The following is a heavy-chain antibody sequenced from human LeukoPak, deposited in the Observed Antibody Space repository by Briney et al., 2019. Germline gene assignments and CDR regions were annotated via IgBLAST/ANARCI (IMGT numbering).Heavy chain of an antibody. CDR2: IYYSGST. CDR1: GGSISSHY. V-gene: IGHV4-59*11. J-gene: IGHJ6*03. D-gene: IGHD6-6*01. CDR3: ARVGIAARPGSYYYYYMDV. Sequence: PSETLSLTCTASGGSISSHYWSWIRQPPGKGLEWIGYIYYSGSTNYNPSLKSRVTISVDTSKNQFSLKLSSVTAADTAVYYCARVGIAARPGSYYYYYMDVWGKGTTVTVSS.